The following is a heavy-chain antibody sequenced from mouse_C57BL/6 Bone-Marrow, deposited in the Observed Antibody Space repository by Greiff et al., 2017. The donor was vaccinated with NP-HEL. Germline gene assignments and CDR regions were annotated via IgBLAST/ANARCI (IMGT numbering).Heavy chain of an antibody. CDR3: ARHDWRLRLLAY. V-gene: IGHV5-6*01. J-gene: IGHJ3*01. Sequence: EVKLVESGGDLVKPGGSLKLSCAASGFTFSSYGMSWVRQTPDKRLEWVATISSGGGYTYYPDSVKGRFTISRDNAKNTLYLQMSSLKSEDTAMYYCARHDWRLRLLAYWGQGTLVTVSA. CDR1: GFTFSSYG. D-gene: IGHD2-4*01. CDR2: ISSGGGYT.